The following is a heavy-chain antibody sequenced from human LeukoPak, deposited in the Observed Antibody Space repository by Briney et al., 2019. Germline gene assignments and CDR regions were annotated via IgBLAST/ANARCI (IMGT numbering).Heavy chain of an antibody. Sequence: GASVKVSCKASGGTFSSYAISRVRQAPGQGLEWMGGIIPIFGTANYAQKFQGRVTITADESTSTAYMELSTLRSEDTAVYYCARGETNSGSHHAFDIWGQGTMVTVSS. J-gene: IGHJ3*02. CDR2: IIPIFGTA. V-gene: IGHV1-69*13. CDR1: GGTFSSYA. CDR3: ARGETNSGSHHAFDI. D-gene: IGHD1-26*01.